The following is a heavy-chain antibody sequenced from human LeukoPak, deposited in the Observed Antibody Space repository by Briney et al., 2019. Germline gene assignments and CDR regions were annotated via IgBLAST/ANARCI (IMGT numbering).Heavy chain of an antibody. CDR2: INADGSNT. D-gene: IGHD3-10*01. Sequence: GGSLRLSCAASGFIFRNHWMHRVRQAPGKGLMWVSRINADGSNTRYADSVKGRFTISRDNAKNTLYLQMNSLRAEDTAVCYCTREVLNAFDSWGQGTLVTVSS. CDR3: TREVLNAFDS. CDR1: GFIFRNHW. J-gene: IGHJ3*02. V-gene: IGHV3-74*01.